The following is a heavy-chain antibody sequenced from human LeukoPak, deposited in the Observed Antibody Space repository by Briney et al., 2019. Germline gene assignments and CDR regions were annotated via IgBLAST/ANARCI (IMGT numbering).Heavy chain of an antibody. CDR1: GYTFTSYA. CDR3: ARDRITIFDDAFDI. V-gene: IGHV7-4-1*02. CDR2: INTNTGNP. D-gene: IGHD3-9*01. J-gene: IGHJ3*02. Sequence: ASVKVSCKASGYTFTSYAMNWVRQAPGQGLEWMGWINTNTGNPTYAQGFTGRFVFSLDTSVSTAYLQISSLKAEDTAVYYCARDRITIFDDAFDIWGQGTMVTVSS.